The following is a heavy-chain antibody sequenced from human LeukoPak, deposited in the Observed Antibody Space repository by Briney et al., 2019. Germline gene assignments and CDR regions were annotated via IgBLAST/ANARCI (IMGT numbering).Heavy chain of an antibody. V-gene: IGHV4-59*08. Sequence: SETLSLTCTVSGGSISSDYWNWIRQPPGKGLEWIGYIYYSGSTYYNPSLESRVTISLDTSKNQFSLKLSPVTAADTAVYYCARRIVRGDYYSDDSWGQGTLVTVSS. CDR3: ARRIVRGDYYSDDS. D-gene: IGHD3-22*01. J-gene: IGHJ4*02. CDR1: GGSISSDY. CDR2: IYYSGST.